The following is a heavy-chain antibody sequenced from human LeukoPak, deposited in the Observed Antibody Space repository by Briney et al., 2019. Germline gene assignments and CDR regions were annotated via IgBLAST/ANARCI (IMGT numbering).Heavy chain of an antibody. V-gene: IGHV3-30-3*01. CDR1: VFTFSSYA. CDR3: ARDFLKEYSYGLLGVY. D-gene: IGHD5-18*01. J-gene: IGHJ4*02. Sequence: GGSLRLSCAASVFTFSSYAMHWVRQAPGKGVEWVAVISYDGSNKYYADSVKGRFTTSRDNSKNTLYLQMNSLRAEDTAVYYCARDFLKEYSYGLLGVYWGQGTLVTVSS. CDR2: ISYDGSNK.